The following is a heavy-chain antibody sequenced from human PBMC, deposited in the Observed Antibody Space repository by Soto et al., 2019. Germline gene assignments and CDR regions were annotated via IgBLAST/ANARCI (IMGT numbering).Heavy chain of an antibody. CDR1: GFTFSNYA. D-gene: IGHD3-3*01. CDR2: ISASGAST. V-gene: IGHV3-23*01. Sequence: EVQLLESGGGLVQPGGSLRLSCAASGFTFSNYAMNWVRQAPGKGLEWISGISASGASTTYADSVKGRFTISRDNSKNTLYLQMNLLRAEDTGVYYCAKESSASRVAYYYAMDVWGQGTTVTVSS. J-gene: IGHJ6*02. CDR3: AKESSASRVAYYYAMDV.